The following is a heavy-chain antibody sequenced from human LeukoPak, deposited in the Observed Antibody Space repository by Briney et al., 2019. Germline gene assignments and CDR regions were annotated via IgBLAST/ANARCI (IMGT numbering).Heavy chain of an antibody. J-gene: IGHJ5*02. V-gene: IGHV4-59*01. CDR2: IYYSGST. Sequence: SETLSLTCTVSGGSISSYYWSWIRQPPGKGLEWIGYIYYSGSTNYNPSLKSRVTISVDTSKNQFSLKLSSVTAADTAVYYCARRVTRYCSGSSCYSEPNWFDPWGQGTLVTVSS. CDR1: GGSISSYY. CDR3: ARRVTRYCSGSSCYSEPNWFDP. D-gene: IGHD2-15*01.